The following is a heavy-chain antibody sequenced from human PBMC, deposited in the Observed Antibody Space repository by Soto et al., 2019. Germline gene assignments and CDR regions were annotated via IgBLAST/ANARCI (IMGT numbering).Heavy chain of an antibody. J-gene: IGHJ6*02. CDR2: IIPIFGTA. V-gene: IGHV1-69*13. CDR1: GGTFSSYA. CDR3: ARGQAARPGYYYGMDV. D-gene: IGHD6-6*01. Sequence: SVKVSCKASGGTFSSYAISWVRQAPGQGLEWMGGIIPIFGTANYAQKYQGRVTITADESTSTAYMELSSLRSEDMAVYYCARGQAARPGYYYGMDVWGQGTTVTVSS.